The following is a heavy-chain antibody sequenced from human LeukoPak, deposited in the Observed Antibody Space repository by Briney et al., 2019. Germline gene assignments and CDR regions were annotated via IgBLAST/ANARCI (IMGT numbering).Heavy chain of an antibody. CDR1: GGSIRSSYYY. Sequence: SETLSLTCTVSGGSIRSSYYYWGWIRQPPGKGLEWIGSIYDSGSTYYNPSLKSRVTISVDTSKNQFSLKLNSVTAADTAVYYCARERKTFDYWGQGTLVTVSS. J-gene: IGHJ4*02. CDR2: IYDSGST. V-gene: IGHV4-39*01. CDR3: ARERKTFDY.